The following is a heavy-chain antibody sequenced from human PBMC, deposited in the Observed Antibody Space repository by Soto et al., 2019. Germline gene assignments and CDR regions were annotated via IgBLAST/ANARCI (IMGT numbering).Heavy chain of an antibody. CDR2: ISAHNGNT. CDR1: GYGFTTYG. CDR3: ARGRHGDY. V-gene: IGHV1-18*01. Sequence: QIHLVQSGAEVKKPGASVKVSCKGSGYGFTTYGITWVRQAPGQGLEWMAWISAHNGNTNYVQKLQGRVTVTRDTSTSTAYMELRSLRSDDTAVYYCARGRHGDYWGQGALVTVSS. J-gene: IGHJ4*02.